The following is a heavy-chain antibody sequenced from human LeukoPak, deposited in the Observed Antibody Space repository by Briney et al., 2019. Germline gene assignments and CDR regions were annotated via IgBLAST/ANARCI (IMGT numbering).Heavy chain of an antibody. D-gene: IGHD6-13*01. CDR3: AKRAEIAAAGYFDY. Sequence: GGSLRLSCAASGXTFSSYAMSWVRQAPGKGLEWVSAISASGDSTYYADSVKGRFTISRDNSKNTLSLQMDSLRAEDTAVYYCAKRAEIAAAGYFDYWGQGTLVTVSS. CDR2: ISASGDST. CDR1: GXTFSSYA. V-gene: IGHV3-23*01. J-gene: IGHJ4*02.